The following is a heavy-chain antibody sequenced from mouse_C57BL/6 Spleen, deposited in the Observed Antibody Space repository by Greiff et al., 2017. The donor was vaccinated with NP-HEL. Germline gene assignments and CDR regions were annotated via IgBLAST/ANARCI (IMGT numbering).Heavy chain of an antibody. D-gene: IGHD2-4*01. CDR2: IYPGDGGT. V-gene: IGHV1-80*01. J-gene: IGHJ1*03. CDR3: ERKGGVIYYDYDGYFDV. CDR1: GYAFSRYW. Sequence: VQLQQSGAELVKPGASVKISCKASGYAFSRYWMNWVKQRPGKGLEWIGQIYPGDGGTNYNGKLKGKATLTADKSSSTAYMQLSSLTSEDSAVYYCERKGGVIYYDYDGYFDVWGTRTTVTVSS.